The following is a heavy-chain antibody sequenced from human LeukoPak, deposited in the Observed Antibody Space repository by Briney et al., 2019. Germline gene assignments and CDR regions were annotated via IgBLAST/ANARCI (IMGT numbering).Heavy chain of an antibody. V-gene: IGHV4-59*01. CDR1: GGSMSYYY. J-gene: IGHJ5*02. Sequence: SETLSLTCNVSGGSMSYYYWSWIRQPPGKGPEWIGYIYYTGSTNYNPSLKSRLTISVDTSKNQFFLTLSSVTAADAAVYYCARSSSSWPFNWFDPWGQGTLVTVSS. CDR2: IYYTGST. D-gene: IGHD6-13*01. CDR3: ARSSSSWPFNWFDP.